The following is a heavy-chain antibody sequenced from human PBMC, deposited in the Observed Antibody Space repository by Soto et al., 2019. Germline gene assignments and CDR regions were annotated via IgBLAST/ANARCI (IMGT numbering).Heavy chain of an antibody. CDR1: GGSISSGGYY. D-gene: IGHD3-3*01. CDR2: IYYSGST. CDR3: ASGYYEFWSGNYYYYGMDV. Sequence: SETLSLTCTVSGGSISSGGYYWSWIRQHPGKGLEWIGYIYYSGSTYYNPSLKSRVTISVDTSMNQFSLKLSSVTAADTAVYYFASGYYEFWSGNYYYYGMDVWGQETPVNVFS. J-gene: IGHJ6*02. V-gene: IGHV4-31*03.